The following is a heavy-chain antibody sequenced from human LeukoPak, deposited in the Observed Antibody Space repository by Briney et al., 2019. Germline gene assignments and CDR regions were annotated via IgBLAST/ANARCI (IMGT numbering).Heavy chain of an antibody. CDR3: ARFFWSGPDLFYYMDV. CDR1: GYTFTSYD. Sequence: GASVKVSCKASGYTFTSYDINWVRQATGQGLEWMGWMNPNSGNTGYAQKFQGRVTITRNTSISTAYMELSSLRSEDTAVYYCARFFWSGPDLFYYMDVWGKGTTVTVSS. V-gene: IGHV1-8*03. D-gene: IGHD3-3*01. J-gene: IGHJ6*03. CDR2: MNPNSGNT.